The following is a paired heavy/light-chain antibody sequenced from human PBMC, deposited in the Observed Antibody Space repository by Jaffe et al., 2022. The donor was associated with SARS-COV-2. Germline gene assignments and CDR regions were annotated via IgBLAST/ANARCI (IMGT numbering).Light chain of an antibody. CDR1: QSLVSSDGNTY. CDR3: MQGSHWPWT. V-gene: IGKV2D-30*01. CDR2: EVS. J-gene: IGKJ1*01. Sequence: DVVVTQSPLSLPVTLGQPASISCRSSQSLVSSDGNTYLNWFQQRPGQSPRRLIYEVSKWDSGVPDRFSGSGSGTDFTLKISRVEAEDVGVYHCMQGSHWPWTFGQGTKMEI.
Heavy chain of an antibody. CDR3: ARRRGDY. D-gene: IGHD3-10*01. Sequence: EVQLVESGGGLVQPGGSLRLSCAASGFVFGAYWMSWVRQAPGKGLEWVANMNLDGTEKYYVDSVKGRFTISRDNAKNSLYLQMSSLRAEDTAVYYCARRRGDYWGQGTLVTVSS. CDR1: GFVFGAYW. CDR2: MNLDGTEK. V-gene: IGHV3-7*01. J-gene: IGHJ4*02.